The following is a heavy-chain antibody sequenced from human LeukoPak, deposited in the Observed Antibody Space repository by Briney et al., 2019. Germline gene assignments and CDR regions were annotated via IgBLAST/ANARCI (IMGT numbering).Heavy chain of an antibody. Sequence: SETLSLTCTVSGGSIDSGDDYWSWIRQPAGKGLEFIGRIYRTGSTTSNPSLQDRLTISIDTPKNQFSLQLTSVTAADTAVYYCARQRGYYDSRGYYALLFDYWGQGTLVTVSS. J-gene: IGHJ4*02. V-gene: IGHV4-61*02. CDR2: IYRTGST. D-gene: IGHD3-22*01. CDR1: GGSIDSGDDY. CDR3: ARQRGYYDSRGYYALLFDY.